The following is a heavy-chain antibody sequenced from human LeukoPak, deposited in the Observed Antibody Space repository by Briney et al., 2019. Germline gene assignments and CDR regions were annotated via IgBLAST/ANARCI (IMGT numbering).Heavy chain of an antibody. CDR3: ARDQHVLRYFDWLLPAQLPFDP. D-gene: IGHD3-9*01. V-gene: IGHV1-18*01. CDR1: GYTFTSYG. Sequence: VASVKVSCKASGYTFTSYGISWVRQAPGQGLEWMGWISAYNGNTNYAQKLQGRVTMTTDTSTSTAYMELRSLRSDDTAVYYCARDQHVLRYFDWLLPAQLPFDPWGQGTLVTVSS. J-gene: IGHJ5*02. CDR2: ISAYNGNT.